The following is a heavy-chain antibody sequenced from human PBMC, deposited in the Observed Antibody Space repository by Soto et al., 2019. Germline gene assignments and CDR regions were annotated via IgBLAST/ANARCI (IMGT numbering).Heavy chain of an antibody. V-gene: IGHV1-69*13. CDR3: ALSYGSGLSVAFDI. CDR1: GGTFSSYA. D-gene: IGHD3-10*01. Sequence: ASVKVSCKASGGTFSSYAISWVRQAPGQGLEWMGGIIPIFGTANYAQKFQGRVTITADESTSTAYMELSSLRSEDTAVYYGALSYGSGLSVAFDIWGQGTMVTVSS. CDR2: IIPIFGTA. J-gene: IGHJ3*02.